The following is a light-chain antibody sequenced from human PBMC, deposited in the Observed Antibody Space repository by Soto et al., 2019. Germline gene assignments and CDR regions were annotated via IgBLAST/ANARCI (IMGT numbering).Light chain of an antibody. Sequence: DIPMTQSPSTLSASVGDRVTITCRASQSISSWLAWYQQKPGKAPKLLISKASSLESGVPSRFSGSGSGTEFTHTISSLQPDDFATYSCQQYNTYYPTFGQGTKLEIK. CDR2: KAS. CDR3: QQYNTYYPT. CDR1: QSISSW. J-gene: IGKJ2*01. V-gene: IGKV1-5*03.